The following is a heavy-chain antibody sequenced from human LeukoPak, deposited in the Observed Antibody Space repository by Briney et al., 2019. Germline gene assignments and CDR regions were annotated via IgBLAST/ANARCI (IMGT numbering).Heavy chain of an antibody. CDR2: ISYDGSNK. Sequence: GGSLRLSCAASGFTFSNYAMSWVRQAPGKGLEWVAVISYDGSNKYYADSVKGRFTISRDNSKNTLYLQMNSLRAEDTAVYYCARTVDTAMVGYFDYWGQGTLVTVSS. J-gene: IGHJ4*02. D-gene: IGHD5-18*01. V-gene: IGHV3-30*04. CDR1: GFTFSNYA. CDR3: ARTVDTAMVGYFDY.